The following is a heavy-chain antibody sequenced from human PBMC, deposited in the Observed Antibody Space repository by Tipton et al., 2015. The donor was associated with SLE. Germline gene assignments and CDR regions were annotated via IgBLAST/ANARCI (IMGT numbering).Heavy chain of an antibody. Sequence: SLRLSCTASGFTFSDYYMSWIRQAPGKGLELVSFMPGSGSRTYYGDSVKVRFALSRDNAKNSLFLQMNNLNAGDTAVYYCAILLGVPAWGQGTLVTVSS. CDR3: AILLGVPA. CDR1: GFTFSDYY. V-gene: IGHV3-11*01. CDR2: MPGSGSRT. J-gene: IGHJ5*02. D-gene: IGHD1-26*01.